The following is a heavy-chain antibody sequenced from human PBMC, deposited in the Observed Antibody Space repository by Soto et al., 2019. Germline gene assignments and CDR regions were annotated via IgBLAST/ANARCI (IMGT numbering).Heavy chain of an antibody. CDR2: ISAYNGNT. CDR1: GYTFTSYG. V-gene: IGHV1-18*04. Sequence: GPENVSCNASGYTFTSYGISWVRHAPGQGLEWMGWISAYNGNTNYAQKLQGRVTMTTDTSTSTAYMELRSLRSDDTAVYYCANTVDTATGPPDNWFDPWGQGTLVTVSS. CDR3: ANTVDTATGPPDNWFDP. J-gene: IGHJ5*02. D-gene: IGHD5-18*01.